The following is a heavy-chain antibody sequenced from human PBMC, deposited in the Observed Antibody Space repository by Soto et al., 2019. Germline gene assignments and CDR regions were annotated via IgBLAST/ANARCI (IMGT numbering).Heavy chain of an antibody. Sequence: SETLSLTCTVSGGSISSYYWSWIRQPPGKGLEWIGYIYYSGSTNYNPSLKSRVTISVDTSKNQFSLMLSSVTAADTAVYYCASSPSRYYDILSGSLGGYYYYYYMDVWGKGTTVTVSS. V-gene: IGHV4-59*01. CDR2: IYYSGST. D-gene: IGHD3-9*01. CDR1: GGSISSYY. J-gene: IGHJ6*03. CDR3: ASSPSRYYDILSGSLGGYYYYYYMDV.